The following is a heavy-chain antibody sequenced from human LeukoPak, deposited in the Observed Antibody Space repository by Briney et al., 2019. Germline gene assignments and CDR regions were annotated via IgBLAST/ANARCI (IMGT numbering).Heavy chain of an antibody. D-gene: IGHD3-16*01. CDR2: INPDGSST. CDR3: ARVLRGLWDWFDP. Sequence: GGSLRLSCAASKFTFSSYWMHWVRQAPGKGLVWVSRINPDGSSTNYADSVKGRFTISRDNAKNTLYLQMNSLRAEDTAVYYCARVLRGLWDWFDPWGQGTLVTVSS. V-gene: IGHV3-74*01. J-gene: IGHJ5*02. CDR1: KFTFSSYW.